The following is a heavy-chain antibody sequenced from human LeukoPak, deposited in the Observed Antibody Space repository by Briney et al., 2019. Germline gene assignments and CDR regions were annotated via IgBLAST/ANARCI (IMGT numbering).Heavy chain of an antibody. CDR1: EFGDYW. CDR2: IKSDGSSI. J-gene: IGHJ4*02. CDR3: ARDTTYYDFWSGYSNFDY. Sequence: GGSLRLSCAASEFGDYWMDWVRQAPGKGLVWVSRIKSDGSSITYADSVRGRFTISRDNAKNTLYLQMNSLRAEDTAVYYCARDTTYYDFWSGYSNFDYWGQGTLVTVSS. D-gene: IGHD3-3*01. V-gene: IGHV3-74*01.